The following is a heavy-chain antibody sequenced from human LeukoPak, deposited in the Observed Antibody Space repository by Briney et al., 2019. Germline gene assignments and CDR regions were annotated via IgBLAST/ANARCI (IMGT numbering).Heavy chain of an antibody. CDR1: GFTFSSYG. CDR2: IWYDGSNK. J-gene: IGHJ4*02. D-gene: IGHD3-10*01. CDR3: ARDEQWGVSQLDK. V-gene: IGHV3-33*01. Sequence: QPGGSLRLSCAASGFTFSSYGMHWVRQAPGKGLEWVAVIWYDGSNKYYADSVKGRFTISRDNSKNTLYLQMNSLRAEDTAVYYCARDEQWGVSQLDKWGQGTLVTVSS.